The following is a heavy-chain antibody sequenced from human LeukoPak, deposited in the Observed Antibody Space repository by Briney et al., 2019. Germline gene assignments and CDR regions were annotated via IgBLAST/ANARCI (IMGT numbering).Heavy chain of an antibody. Sequence: PSETLSLTCTVSGGSISSSSYYWGWIRQPPGKGLEWIGSIYYSGSTYYNPSLKSRVTISVDTSKNQFSLKLGSVTAADTAVYYCARGRTIFGVVDFDYWGQGTLVTVSS. CDR2: IYYSGST. D-gene: IGHD3-3*01. J-gene: IGHJ4*02. CDR3: ARGRTIFGVVDFDY. V-gene: IGHV4-39*07. CDR1: GGSISSSSYY.